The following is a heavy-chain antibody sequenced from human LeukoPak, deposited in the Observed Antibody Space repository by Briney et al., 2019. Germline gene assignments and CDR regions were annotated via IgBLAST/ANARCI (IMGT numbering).Heavy chain of an antibody. J-gene: IGHJ5*02. CDR1: GFSFSTYG. CDR3: ARDFATIHPQGFDP. CDR2: IRFDGGKK. V-gene: IGHV3-30*02. D-gene: IGHD5-12*01. Sequence: PGGSLRLSCAASGFSFSTYGFHWVRQAPGKGLEWVTFIRFDGGKKNYADSVKGRFAISRDNSKNTVYLQMNSLRSDDTAVYYCARDFATIHPQGFDPWGQGTLVTVSS.